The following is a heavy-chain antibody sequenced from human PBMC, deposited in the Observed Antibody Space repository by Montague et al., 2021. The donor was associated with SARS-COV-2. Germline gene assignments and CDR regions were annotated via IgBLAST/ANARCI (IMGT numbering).Heavy chain of an antibody. CDR1: GGSFSGYY. V-gene: IGHV4-34*01. J-gene: IGHJ4*02. CDR2: INDSGST. D-gene: IGHD4-23*01. Sequence: SETLSLTCAVYGGSFSGYYWAWIRQSPGKGLEWIAEINDSGSTNYNLNPSLRSRVTISVDTSKSQFSLKLSSVSAADTGFYYCARWDPQTLTMIGLRGKSASDYWGQGTLVTVSS. CDR3: ARWDPQTLTMIGLRGKSASDY.